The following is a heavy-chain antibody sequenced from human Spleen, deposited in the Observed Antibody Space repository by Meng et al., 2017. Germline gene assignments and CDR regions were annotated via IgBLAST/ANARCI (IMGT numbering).Heavy chain of an antibody. J-gene: IGHJ4*02. CDR2: IYHSGST. D-gene: IGHD2-2*01. CDR3: ARDRCSSARCYHYFDY. V-gene: IGHV4-39*07. Sequence: GSLRLSCTVSGGSVSSDSYYWGWIRQPPGKGLEWIGSIYHSGSTYYNPSLQSRVTISIDTSKNQFSLKLSFVTAADTAVYYCARDRCSSARCYHYFDYWGQGSLVTVSS. CDR1: GGSVSSDSYY.